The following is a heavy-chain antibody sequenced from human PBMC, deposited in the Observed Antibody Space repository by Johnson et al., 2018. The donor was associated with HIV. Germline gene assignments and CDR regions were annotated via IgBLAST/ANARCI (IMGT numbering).Heavy chain of an antibody. D-gene: IGHD3-3*01. CDR2: ISFDGTNK. V-gene: IGHV3-30-3*01. CDR3: VKDKFMFLENPVDAFDV. J-gene: IGHJ3*01. CDR1: GFTFSNYP. Sequence: QVQLVESGGGVVRPGRSLRLSCVVSGFTFSNYPMHWVRQAPGKGLEWVAVISFDGTNKYYAESVKGLSTISRDNSNNTLYLQMNSLRPEDTGVYYCVKDKFMFLENPVDAFDVWGQGTMVTFSS.